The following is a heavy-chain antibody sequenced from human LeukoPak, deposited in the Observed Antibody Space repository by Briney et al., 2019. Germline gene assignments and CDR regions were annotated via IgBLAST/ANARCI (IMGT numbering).Heavy chain of an antibody. J-gene: IGHJ5*02. D-gene: IGHD3-3*01. V-gene: IGHV4-59*08. Sequence: SETLSLTCTVSGGSISSYYWSWIRQPPGKGLEWIGYIYYSGSTNYNPSLKSRVTISVDTSKNQFSLKLSSVTAADTAVYYCARSDYDFWSGSFDPWGQGTLVTVSS. CDR2: IYYSGST. CDR3: ARSDYDFWSGSFDP. CDR1: GGSISSYY.